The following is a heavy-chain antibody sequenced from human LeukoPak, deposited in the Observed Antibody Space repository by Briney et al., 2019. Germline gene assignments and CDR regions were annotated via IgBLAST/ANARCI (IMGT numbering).Heavy chain of an antibody. J-gene: IGHJ3*02. CDR1: GCTFISYA. Sequence: ASVNVSCKASGCTFISYALNWVRQPPGKGREWMGGINTNTGNQTYPQGFTGRFVFSLETSVRTASLQTSSLTEDDTAVYYSASDVDAFDIWGQGTMVTVSS. V-gene: IGHV7-4-1*02. CDR2: INTNTGNQ. CDR3: ASDVDAFDI.